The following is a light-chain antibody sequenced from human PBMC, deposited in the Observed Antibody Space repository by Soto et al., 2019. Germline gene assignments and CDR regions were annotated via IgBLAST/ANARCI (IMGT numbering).Light chain of an antibody. CDR1: SSYVGGYNY. CDR3: SSYTSTSIRV. Sequence: VLTQPGSVSGSPVQSITISCTGTSSYVGGYNYVSWYQHNPCKGPKRMVYEVSNRPSGVSNRCSDPNSVKTATLTISGLQADVKADYYCSSYTSTSIRVFGPGKKVIV. V-gene: IGLV2-14*01. J-gene: IGLJ1*01. CDR2: EVS.